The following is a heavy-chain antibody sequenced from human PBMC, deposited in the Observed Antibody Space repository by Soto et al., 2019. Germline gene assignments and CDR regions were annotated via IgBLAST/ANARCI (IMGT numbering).Heavy chain of an antibody. J-gene: IGHJ6*02. CDR3: AREGEYSSSSDYYYYGMDV. Sequence: QVQLVQSGAEVKKPGSSVKVSCKASGGTFSSYAISWVRQAPGQGLEWMGGIIPIFGTANYAQKFQGRVTITADEYTSTAYMELSSLRSEDTAVYYCAREGEYSSSSDYYYYGMDVWGQGTTVTVSS. V-gene: IGHV1-69*01. CDR1: GGTFSSYA. CDR2: IIPIFGTA. D-gene: IGHD6-6*01.